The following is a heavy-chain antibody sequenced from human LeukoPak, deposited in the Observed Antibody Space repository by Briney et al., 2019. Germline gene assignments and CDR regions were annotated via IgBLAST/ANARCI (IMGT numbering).Heavy chain of an antibody. CDR2: ISRSGSVK. J-gene: IGHJ3*02. CDR3: ARGWGGAFDI. Sequence: GGSLRLSCEASGLTFSSSEMNWVRQAPGKGLEWVSYISRSGSVKYYADSVKGRFTISGDNAKNSLCLQMNSLRAEDTAVYYCARGWGGAFDIWGQGTMVTVSS. V-gene: IGHV3-48*03. D-gene: IGHD7-27*01. CDR1: GLTFSSSE.